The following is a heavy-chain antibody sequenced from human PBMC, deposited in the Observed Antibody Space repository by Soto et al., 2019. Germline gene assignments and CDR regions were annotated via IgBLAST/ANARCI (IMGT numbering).Heavy chain of an antibody. V-gene: IGHV4-4*02. Sequence: SETLSLTCAVSGGSISTDNWWTWVRQPPGKGLEWVGEIYRSGSTNYNPSLESRVTISLDKSKNQFSLRLSSVTAADTAVYYCATRMGPPLWGQGTLVTASS. CDR3: ATRMGPPL. CDR2: IYRSGST. CDR1: GGSISTDNW. J-gene: IGHJ4*02.